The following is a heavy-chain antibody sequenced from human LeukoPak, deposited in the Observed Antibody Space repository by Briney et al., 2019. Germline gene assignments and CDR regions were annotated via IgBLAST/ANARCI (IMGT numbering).Heavy chain of an antibody. J-gene: IGHJ6*03. CDR3: AREEKRYYDFWSGYYGGRYMDV. CDR1: GYTFTSYG. Sequence: ASVKVSCKASGYTFTSYGISWVRQAPGQGLEWMGWISAYNGNTNYAQKLQGRVTMTTDTSTSTAYMELRSLRSDDTAVYYCAREEKRYYDFWSGYYGGRYMDVWGKGTTVTVSS. D-gene: IGHD3-3*01. V-gene: IGHV1-18*01. CDR2: ISAYNGNT.